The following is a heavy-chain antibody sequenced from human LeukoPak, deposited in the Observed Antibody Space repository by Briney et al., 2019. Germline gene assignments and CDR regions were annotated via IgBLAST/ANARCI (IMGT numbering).Heavy chain of an antibody. J-gene: IGHJ4*02. Sequence: GRSLRLSCAASGFTFSSYGMHWVRQAPGKGLEWVAVIWYDGSNKYYADSVKGRFTISRDNSKNTLYLQMNSLRAEDTAVYYCARDVEYSSSAGDYWGQGTLFTVSS. CDR2: IWYDGSNK. V-gene: IGHV3-33*01. CDR3: ARDVEYSSSAGDY. CDR1: GFTFSSYG. D-gene: IGHD6-6*01.